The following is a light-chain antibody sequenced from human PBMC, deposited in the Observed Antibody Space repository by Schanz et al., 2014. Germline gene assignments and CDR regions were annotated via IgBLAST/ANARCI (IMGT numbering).Light chain of an antibody. CDR1: QSVRNNY. CDR2: GAS. CDR3: QQYGASSWT. Sequence: EIVLTQSPGTLSLSPGDRATLSCRASQSVRNNYLAWYQQKPGQAPRLLIFGASSRATGIPDRFSGSGSGTDFTLTISRLEPEDFAVYFCQQYGASSWTFGQGTRVEIK. J-gene: IGKJ1*01. V-gene: IGKV3-20*01.